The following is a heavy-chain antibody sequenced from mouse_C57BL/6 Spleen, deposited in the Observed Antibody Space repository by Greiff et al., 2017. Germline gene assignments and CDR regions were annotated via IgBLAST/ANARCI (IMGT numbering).Heavy chain of an antibody. Sequence: EVQGVESGQGLVKPGGSLKLSCAASGFSFSSYAMSWVRQTPEKRLVWVAYISSGGDYTYYAPTVKGRFTISRDNARNTLYLQMNSLTSEDTAMYYCTRDRGYGGYSQFADWGQGTLVTVSA. V-gene: IGHV5-9-1*02. D-gene: IGHD2-3*01. CDR1: GFSFSSYA. CDR2: ISSGGDYT. CDR3: TRDRGYGGYSQFAD. J-gene: IGHJ3*01.